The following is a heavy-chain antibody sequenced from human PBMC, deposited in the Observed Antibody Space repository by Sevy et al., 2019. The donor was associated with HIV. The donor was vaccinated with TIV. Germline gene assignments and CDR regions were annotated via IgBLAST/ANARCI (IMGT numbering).Heavy chain of an antibody. V-gene: IGHV3-23*01. CDR3: AREGCTQPHDY. CDR1: GFTFAKYS. Sequence: GGSLRLSCAASGFTFAKYSMSWVRQAPGKGLEWVSTFSFGCGRINYADSVKGRFTISRDDSKNTLFLQMNSLRAEDTSTYYCAREGCTQPHDYWGQGTLVTVSS. D-gene: IGHD2-8*01. J-gene: IGHJ4*02. CDR2: FSFGCGRI.